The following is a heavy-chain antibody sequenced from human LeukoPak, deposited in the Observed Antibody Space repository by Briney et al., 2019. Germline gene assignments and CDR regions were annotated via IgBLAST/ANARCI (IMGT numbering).Heavy chain of an antibody. CDR2: VSSSGSTI. Sequence: GGSLRLSCAASGFTFSSYEMNWVRQAPGKGLEWVSYVSSSGSTIYYADSVKGRFTISRDNAKNSLYLQMNSLRAEDTAVYYCASWGRWDPYYFDYWGQGTLVTVSS. V-gene: IGHV3-48*03. D-gene: IGHD3-16*01. CDR3: ASWGRWDPYYFDY. J-gene: IGHJ4*02. CDR1: GFTFSSYE.